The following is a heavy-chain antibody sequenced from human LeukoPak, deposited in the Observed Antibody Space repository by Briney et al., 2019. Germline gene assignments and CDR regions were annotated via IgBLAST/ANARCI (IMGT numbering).Heavy chain of an antibody. V-gene: IGHV3-11*01. CDR1: GFIFSDYY. D-gene: IGHD5-12*01. Sequence: GGSLRLSCAASGFIFSDYYMSWIRQAPGKGLEWVSYISSSGSTMYYTDSVKGRFAISRDNAKDSLYLQMNSLRAEDTAVYYCARDPGSGYEEHFDYWGQGTLVTVSS. CDR3: ARDPGSGYEEHFDY. J-gene: IGHJ4*02. CDR2: ISSSGSTM.